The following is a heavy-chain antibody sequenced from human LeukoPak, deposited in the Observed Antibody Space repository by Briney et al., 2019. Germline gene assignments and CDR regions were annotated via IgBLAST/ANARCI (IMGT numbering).Heavy chain of an antibody. CDR1: GGSFSGYY. J-gene: IGHJ4*02. V-gene: IGHV4-34*01. CDR3: ARAITMVRGVWAFDY. CDR2: INHSGST. D-gene: IGHD3-10*01. Sequence: PSETLSLTCAVCGGSFSGYYWSWIRQPPGKGLEWIGEINHSGSTNYNPSLKSRVTISVDTSKNQFSLKLSSVTAADTAVYYCARAITMVRGVWAFDYWGQGTLVTVSS.